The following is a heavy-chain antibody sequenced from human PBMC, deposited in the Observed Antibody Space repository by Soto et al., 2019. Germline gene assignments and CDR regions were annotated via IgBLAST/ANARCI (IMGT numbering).Heavy chain of an antibody. Sequence: QVQVVESGGGVVQPGRSLRLSCAASGFTFSSYAMHWVRQVPGKGLEWVAVISYDGSNKYYADSVKGRFTISRDNSKNTLYLQMNSHRAEDTAVYYCARPLWRDDYNGGYFDLWGRGTLVTVSS. CDR1: GFTFSSYA. D-gene: IGHD4-4*01. J-gene: IGHJ2*01. CDR2: ISYDGSNK. V-gene: IGHV3-30-3*01. CDR3: ARPLWRDDYNGGYFDL.